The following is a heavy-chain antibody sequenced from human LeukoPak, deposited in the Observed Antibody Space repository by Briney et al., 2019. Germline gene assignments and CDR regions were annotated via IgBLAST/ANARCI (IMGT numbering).Heavy chain of an antibody. CDR1: GFSFGNYW. D-gene: IGHD3-3*01. CDR2: IKQDGSEK. CDR3: ARDPLQFWSGYGTNYWYFDL. V-gene: IGHV3-7*01. Sequence: GGSLRLSCAASGFSFGNYWMTWVRQAPGKGLQWVAKIKQDGSEKYDVDSVKGRFTISRDNAKNSLYLQMNNLRAEDTAVYYCARDPLQFWSGYGTNYWYFDLWGRGTLVTVSS. J-gene: IGHJ2*01.